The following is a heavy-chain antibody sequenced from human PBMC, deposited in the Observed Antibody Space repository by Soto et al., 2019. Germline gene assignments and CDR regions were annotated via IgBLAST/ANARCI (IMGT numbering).Heavy chain of an antibody. CDR1: NGSFSGYY. CDR2: INHSGST. Sequence: QVQLQQWGAGLLKPSETLSLTCAVYNGSFSGYYWSWIRQPPGKGLAWIGEINHSGSTNSNPSLKCRVTISVDTSKKQFSLKLGSVTAADTAVYYCARGLAFMSRNSFDIWGHGTMVTVSS. CDR3: ARGLAFMSRNSFDI. J-gene: IGHJ3*02. V-gene: IGHV4-34*01. D-gene: IGHD2-15*01.